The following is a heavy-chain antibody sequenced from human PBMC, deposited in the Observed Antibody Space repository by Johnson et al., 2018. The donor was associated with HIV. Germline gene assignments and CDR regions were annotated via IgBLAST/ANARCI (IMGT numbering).Heavy chain of an antibody. Sequence: QVQLVESGGGLVKPGGSLRLSCAASGFTFSDYYMSWIRQAPGKGLEWVSYISSSGSTKYYADSVRGRFTISRDNAKNSLYLQMNSLRAEDTAVYYCAIDRYSYGQPMHAFDIWGQGTMVTVSS. CDR3: AIDRYSYGQPMHAFDI. J-gene: IGHJ3*02. V-gene: IGHV3-11*04. CDR2: ISSSGSTK. D-gene: IGHD5-18*01. CDR1: GFTFSDYY.